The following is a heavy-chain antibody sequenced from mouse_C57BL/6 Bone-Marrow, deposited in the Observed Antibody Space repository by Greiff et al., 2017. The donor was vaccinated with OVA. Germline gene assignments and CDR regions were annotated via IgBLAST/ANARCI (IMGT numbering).Heavy chain of an antibody. CDR2: ISDGGSYT. Sequence: EVKLVESGGGLVKPGGSLKLSCAASGFTFSSYAMSWVRQTPEKRLEWVATISDGGSYTYYPDNVKGRFTISRDNAKNNLYLQMSHLKSEDTAMYYCAREITTVVAPFDYWGQGTTLTVSS. D-gene: IGHD1-1*01. J-gene: IGHJ2*01. V-gene: IGHV5-4*01. CDR1: GFTFSSYA. CDR3: AREITTVVAPFDY.